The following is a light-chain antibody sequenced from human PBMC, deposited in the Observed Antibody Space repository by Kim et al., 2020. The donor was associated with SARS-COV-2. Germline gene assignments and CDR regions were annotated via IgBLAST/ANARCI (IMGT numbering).Light chain of an antibody. CDR2: KAS. V-gene: IGKV1-5*03. CDR3: HFGWS. CDR1: QNIGNM. Sequence: SNLSASVGDRVTITCRASQNIGNMLTWYQRKPGKAPNLLIYKASSLESGVPSRFTGSGSGTEFTLTISRLQPDDSATYYCHFGWSFGQGTKVDIK. J-gene: IGKJ1*01.